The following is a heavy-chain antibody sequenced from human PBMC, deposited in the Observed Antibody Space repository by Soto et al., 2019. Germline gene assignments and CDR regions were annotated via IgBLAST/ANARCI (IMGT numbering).Heavy chain of an antibody. J-gene: IGHJ4*02. V-gene: IGHV3-21*01. Sequence: EVQLVESGGGLVQPGGSLRLSCAASGFTFSSYSMNWVRQAPGKGLEWVSSISSSSSYIYYADSVKGRFTISRDNAKNSLYLQMNSLRAEDTAVYYCARDSDYYDSSGYYRVPDYWGQGTLVTVSS. CDR1: GFTFSSYS. CDR2: ISSSSSYI. D-gene: IGHD3-22*01. CDR3: ARDSDYYDSSGYYRVPDY.